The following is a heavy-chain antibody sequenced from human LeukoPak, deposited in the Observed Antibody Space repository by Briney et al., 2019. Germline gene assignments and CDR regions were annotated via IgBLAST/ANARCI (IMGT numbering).Heavy chain of an antibody. D-gene: IGHD3-10*01. CDR1: GFTFSSYS. V-gene: IGHV3-21*04. CDR3: AKDRVTMVRGAPTDYMDV. CDR2: ISSSSSYI. J-gene: IGHJ6*03. Sequence: PGGSLRLSCAASGFTFSSYSMNWVRQAPGKGLEWVSSISSSSSYIYYADSVKGRFTISRDNAKNSLYLQMNSLRAEDTAVYYCAKDRVTMVRGAPTDYMDVWGKGTTVTVSS.